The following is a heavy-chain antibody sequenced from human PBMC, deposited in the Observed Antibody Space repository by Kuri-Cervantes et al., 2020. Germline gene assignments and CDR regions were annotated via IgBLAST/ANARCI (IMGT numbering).Heavy chain of an antibody. V-gene: IGHV5-51*01. J-gene: IGHJ4*02. CDR3: ARQDFWSGYFFDY. Sequence: KVSCKGSEYTFTNYWIGWVRQMPGKGLEWMGIIYPGDSDTTYSPSFQGQVTISADKSISTAYLQWSSLKASDTAMYYCARQDFWSGYFFDYWGQGTLVTVSS. D-gene: IGHD3-3*01. CDR1: EYTFTNYW. CDR2: IYPGDSDT.